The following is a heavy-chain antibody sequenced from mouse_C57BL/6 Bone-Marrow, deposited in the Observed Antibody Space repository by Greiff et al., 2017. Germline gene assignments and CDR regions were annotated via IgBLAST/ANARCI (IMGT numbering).Heavy chain of an antibody. CDR2: ISSGGSYT. Sequence: EVKLQESGGDLVKPGGSLKLSCAASGFTFSSYGMSWVRQTPDKRLEWVATISSGGSYTYYPDSVKGRFTISRDNAKNTLYLQMSSLKSEDTAMYYCARRYGSSPVYCDYWGQGTTLTVSS. CDR3: ARRYGSSPVYCDY. D-gene: IGHD1-1*01. J-gene: IGHJ2*01. CDR1: GFTFSSYG. V-gene: IGHV5-6*02.